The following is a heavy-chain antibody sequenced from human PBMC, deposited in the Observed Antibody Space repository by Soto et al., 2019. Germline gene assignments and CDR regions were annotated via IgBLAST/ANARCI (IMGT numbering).Heavy chain of an antibody. V-gene: IGHV4-30-4*01. Sequence: TSETLSLTCTFSGCSLSSGNYYWGWVRPPPGKGLEWIGFISYSGSTYYNASLKSRVTISVDTSKNQFSLNLSFVTAADTAVYYCATMGTPATGLYYFDYWGQGTLVTVSS. CDR3: ATMGTPATGLYYFDY. D-gene: IGHD1-7*01. CDR1: GCSLSSGNYY. J-gene: IGHJ4*02. CDR2: ISYSGST.